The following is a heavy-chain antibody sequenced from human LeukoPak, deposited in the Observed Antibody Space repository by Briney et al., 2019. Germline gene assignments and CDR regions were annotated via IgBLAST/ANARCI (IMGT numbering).Heavy chain of an antibody. CDR1: GYTFTRYY. D-gene: IGHD3-3*01. Sequence: ASMKVSCKASGYTFTRYYMHWVRQAPGQGLEWMGIISPSGASTSYAQKFQGRVTMTTDTSTSTAHMELRSLRSDDTAVYYCARKQSVSWFDPWGQGTLVTVSS. CDR3: ARKQSVSWFDP. CDR2: ISPSGAST. V-gene: IGHV1-46*01. J-gene: IGHJ5*02.